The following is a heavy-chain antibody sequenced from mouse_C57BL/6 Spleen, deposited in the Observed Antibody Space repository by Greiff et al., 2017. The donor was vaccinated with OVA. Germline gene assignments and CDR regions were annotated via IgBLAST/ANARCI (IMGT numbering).Heavy chain of an antibody. V-gene: IGHV1-53*01. D-gene: IGHD1-1*01. J-gene: IGHJ2*01. Sequence: VQLLQPGTELVKPGASLKLSCKASGYTFTSYWMHWVQQSPGQGLEWIGNINPSNGGTNYNEKFKSKATLTVDKSSSTAYMQLSSLTSEVSAVYYCASSEVFLRYYFGYWGQGTTPTDSS. CDR1: GYTFTSYW. CDR3: ASSEVFLRYYFGY. CDR2: INPSNGGT.